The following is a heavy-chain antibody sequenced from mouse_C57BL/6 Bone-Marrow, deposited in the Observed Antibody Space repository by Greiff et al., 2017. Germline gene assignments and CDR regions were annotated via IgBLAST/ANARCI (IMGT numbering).Heavy chain of an antibody. J-gene: IGHJ3*01. CDR3: ARGGEGYYGNYLFAY. Sequence: VQLQQSGAELARPGASVTLSCKASGYTFTSYGISWVKQRTGQGLEWIGEIYPRSGNTYYNEKFKGKATLTADKSSSTAYMELRSLTSEDSAVYFCARGGEGYYGNYLFAYWGQGTLVTVSA. D-gene: IGHD2-1*01. CDR2: IYPRSGNT. CDR1: GYTFTSYG. V-gene: IGHV1-81*01.